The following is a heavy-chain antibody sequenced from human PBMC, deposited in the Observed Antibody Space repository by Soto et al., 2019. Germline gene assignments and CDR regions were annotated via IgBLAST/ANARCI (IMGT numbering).Heavy chain of an antibody. Sequence: GESLKISCKGSGYSFTSYWIGWVRQMPGKGLEWMGIIYPGDSDTRYSPSFQGQVTISADKSISTAYLQWSSLKASDTAMYYCATSYTAIHPRYYYYYGMDVWGQGTTVTVSS. V-gene: IGHV5-51*01. CDR3: ATSYTAIHPRYYYYYGMDV. CDR2: IYPGDSDT. D-gene: IGHD5-18*01. CDR1: GYSFTSYW. J-gene: IGHJ6*02.